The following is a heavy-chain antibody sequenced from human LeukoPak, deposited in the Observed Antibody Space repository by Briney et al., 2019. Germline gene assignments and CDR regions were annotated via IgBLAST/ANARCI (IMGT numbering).Heavy chain of an antibody. CDR1: GFTFSSYA. Sequence: PGRSLRLSCAASGFTFSSYAMHWVRQAPGKGLEWVAVISYDGSNKDYADSVKGRFTISRDNSKNTLYLQMNSLRAEDTAVYYCARGKGHFDYWGQGTLVTVSS. J-gene: IGHJ4*02. CDR2: ISYDGSNK. V-gene: IGHV3-30-3*01. CDR3: ARGKGHFDY.